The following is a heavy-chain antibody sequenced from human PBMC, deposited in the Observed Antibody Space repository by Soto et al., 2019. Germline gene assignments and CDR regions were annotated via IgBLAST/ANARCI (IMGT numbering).Heavy chain of an antibody. Sequence: QVQVVQSGAEVKKPGASVKVSCKASGYTFVTYYIHWLRQAPGQGPEWMAIINPGDGGTTYGQRFQGRVSVTRDTSTSTVYMELSGLRFDDSAVYFCARGGGADRSVAGALNYFDYWGQGTLVTVSS. CDR2: INPGDGGT. CDR3: ARGGGADRSVAGALNYFDY. CDR1: GYTFVTYY. V-gene: IGHV1-46*01. J-gene: IGHJ4*02. D-gene: IGHD6-19*01.